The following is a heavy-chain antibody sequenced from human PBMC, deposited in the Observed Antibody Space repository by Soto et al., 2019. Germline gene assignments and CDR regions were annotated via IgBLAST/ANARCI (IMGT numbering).Heavy chain of an antibody. D-gene: IGHD2-21*02. CDR1: GVSISSSSYY. J-gene: IGHJ4*02. Sequence: SETLSLTCTVSGVSISSSSYYWGWIRQPPGRGLEWIGSIYYSGSSYYNPALKSRVTISVDTSKNQFSLKLSSVTAADTAVYYCANGGNSDGYFDYWGQGTLVTVSS. CDR2: IYYSGSS. V-gene: IGHV4-39*01. CDR3: ANGGNSDGYFDY.